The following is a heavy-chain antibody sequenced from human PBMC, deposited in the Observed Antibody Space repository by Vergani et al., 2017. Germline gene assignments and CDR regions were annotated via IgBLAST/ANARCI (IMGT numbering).Heavy chain of an antibody. CDR2: IYYSGST. CDR3: ARDFGTYSISGINWFDP. D-gene: IGHD6-6*01. Sequence: QLQLQESGPGLVKPSETLSLTCTVSGGSISSYYWSWIRQPPGKGLEWIGYIYYSGSTNYNPSLKRRVTISVDTSKNHLARKLSSVTAADTAVYYCARDFGTYSISGINWFDPWGQGTLVTVSS. J-gene: IGHJ5*02. CDR1: GGSISSYY. V-gene: IGHV4-59*01.